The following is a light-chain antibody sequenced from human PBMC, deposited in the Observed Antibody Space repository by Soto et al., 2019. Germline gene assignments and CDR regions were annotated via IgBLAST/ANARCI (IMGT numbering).Light chain of an antibody. CDR2: EVS. CDR1: SSDVGGYNY. V-gene: IGLV2-14*01. Sequence: HSALAQPASVSGSPGQSITIACTGSSSDVGGYNYVSWFQQHPGKAPKLMIYEVSNRPSGVSNRFSASKSGNTASLTISGLQAEDEATYYFSSYSSSSTLVFRTGTKVTLL. CDR3: SSYSSSSTLV. J-gene: IGLJ1*01.